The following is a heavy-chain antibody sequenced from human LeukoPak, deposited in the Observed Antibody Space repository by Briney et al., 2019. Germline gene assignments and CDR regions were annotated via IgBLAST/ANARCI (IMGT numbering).Heavy chain of an antibody. V-gene: IGHV3-53*01. CDR2: IYSGGST. J-gene: IGHJ6*02. CDR3: ARDYREQEDDFWSGYFGMDV. D-gene: IGHD3-3*01. CDR1: GFTVSSNY. Sequence: GGSLGLSCAASGFTVSSNYMSWVRQAPGKGLEWVSVIYSGGSTYYADSVKGRFTISRDNSKNTLYLQMNSLRAEDTAVYYCARDYREQEDDFWSGYFGMDVWGQGTTVTVSS.